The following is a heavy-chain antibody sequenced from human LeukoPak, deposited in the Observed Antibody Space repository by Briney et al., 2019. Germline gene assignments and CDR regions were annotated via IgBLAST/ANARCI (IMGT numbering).Heavy chain of an antibody. J-gene: IGHJ4*02. V-gene: IGHV3-66*02. Sequence: SGGSLRLSCAASGFIVSSNYMSWVRQAPGKGLEWVAVIYSGGSTYYADSVKGRFTISRDNSKNTLYLQMNSLRAEDTAVYYCARVRAPGYYDSSDYNFDYWGQGTLVTVSS. D-gene: IGHD3-22*01. CDR1: GFIVSSNY. CDR3: ARVRAPGYYDSSDYNFDY. CDR2: IYSGGST.